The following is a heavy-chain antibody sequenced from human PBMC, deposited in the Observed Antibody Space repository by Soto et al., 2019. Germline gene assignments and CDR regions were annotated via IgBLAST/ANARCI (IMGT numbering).Heavy chain of an antibody. V-gene: IGHV3-23*01. J-gene: IGHJ4*02. CDR1: GFTFSNYA. D-gene: IGHD2-15*01. CDR3: ARGSASGGTCYTPSAY. Sequence: GGSLRLSCAASGFTFSNYAMSWVRQAPGKGLEWVSAVCGSGGNTYYADSVKGRFTISRDDSKNTLYLQMNSLRAEDTAIYYCARGSASGGTCYTPSAYWGQGTLVTVSS. CDR2: VCGSGGNT.